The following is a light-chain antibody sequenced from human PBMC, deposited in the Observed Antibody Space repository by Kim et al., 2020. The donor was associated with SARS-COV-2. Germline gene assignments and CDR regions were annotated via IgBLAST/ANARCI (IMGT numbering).Light chain of an antibody. CDR1: QSVSSSY. V-gene: IGKV3-20*01. J-gene: IGKJ4*01. CDR3: QQYGNSPMT. Sequence: SPGERATRSCRASQSVSSSYLAWYQQRPGQAPRLLIYDASSRATGIPDRFSGNGSGTDFTLTISKLEPEDFAVYYCQQYGNSPMTFGEGTKVDIK. CDR2: DAS.